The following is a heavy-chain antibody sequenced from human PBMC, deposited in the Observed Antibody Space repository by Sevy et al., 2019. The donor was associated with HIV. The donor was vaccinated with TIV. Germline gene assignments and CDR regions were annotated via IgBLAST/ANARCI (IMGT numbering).Heavy chain of an antibody. J-gene: IGHJ3*02. CDR2: IFRSGDVT. Sequence: GGSLRLSCTGSGFTFSNYAMNWVRQAPGKGLEWVSTIFRSGDVTYYADSVKGRFIISRDNSRNTLFLQMKSLRAEDTAVYYCAGARYDSSGSFDAFDIWGQGTMVTVSS. CDR1: GFTFSNYA. D-gene: IGHD3-22*01. V-gene: IGHV3-23*01. CDR3: AGARYDSSGSFDAFDI.